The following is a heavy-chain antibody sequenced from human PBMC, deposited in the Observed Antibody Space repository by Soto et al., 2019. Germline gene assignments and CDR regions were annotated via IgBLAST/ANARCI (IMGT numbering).Heavy chain of an antibody. J-gene: IGHJ6*02. Sequence: VESLKISCKGSGYSFTSYWIGWVRQMPGKGLEWMGIIYPGDSDTRYSPSFQGQVTISADKSISTAYLQWSSLKASDTAMYYCASGAPDSNFYYYYGMDVWGQGTTVTVSS. CDR2: IYPGDSDT. D-gene: IGHD4-4*01. CDR1: GYSFTSYW. CDR3: ASGAPDSNFYYYYGMDV. V-gene: IGHV5-51*01.